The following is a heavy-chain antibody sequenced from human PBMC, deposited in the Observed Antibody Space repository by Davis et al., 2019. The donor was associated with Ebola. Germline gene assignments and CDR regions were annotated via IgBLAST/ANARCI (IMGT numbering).Heavy chain of an antibody. D-gene: IGHD3-16*01. CDR3: ARGGGWRRFDY. CDR1: GGSISSYY. Sequence: PSETLSLTCTVSGGSISSYYWSWIRQPPGKGLEWIGEINHSGSTNYNPSLKSRVTISVDTSKNQFSLKLSSVTAADTTVYYCARGGGWRRFDYWGQGTLVTVSS. V-gene: IGHV4-34*01. CDR2: INHSGST. J-gene: IGHJ4*02.